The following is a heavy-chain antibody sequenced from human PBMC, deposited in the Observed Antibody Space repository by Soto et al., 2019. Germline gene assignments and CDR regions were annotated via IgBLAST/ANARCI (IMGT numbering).Heavy chain of an antibody. CDR3: ARVWGGAFDI. D-gene: IGHD3-10*01. Sequence: SETLSLTCTVSGGSISSYYWSWIRQPPGKGLEWIGYIYYSGSTNYNPSIKSRDTISVDTTKNQYSLKLSFVTAADTAVYYCARVWGGAFDIWGQGTMVTVS. CDR1: GGSISSYY. V-gene: IGHV4-59*01. J-gene: IGHJ3*02. CDR2: IYYSGST.